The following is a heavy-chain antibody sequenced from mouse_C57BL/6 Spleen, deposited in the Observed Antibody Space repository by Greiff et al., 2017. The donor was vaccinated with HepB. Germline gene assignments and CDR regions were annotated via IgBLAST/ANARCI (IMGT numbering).Heavy chain of an antibody. V-gene: IGHV5-17*01. Sequence: EVHLVESGGGLVKPGGSLKLSCAASGFTFSDYGMHWVRQAPEKGLEWVAYISSGSSTIYYADTVKGRFTISRDNAKDTLFLQMTSLRSEDTAMYYCARYYDRRYAMDYWGQGTSVTVSS. CDR3: ARYYDRRYAMDY. CDR1: GFTFSDYG. CDR2: ISSGSSTI. J-gene: IGHJ4*01. D-gene: IGHD1-1*01.